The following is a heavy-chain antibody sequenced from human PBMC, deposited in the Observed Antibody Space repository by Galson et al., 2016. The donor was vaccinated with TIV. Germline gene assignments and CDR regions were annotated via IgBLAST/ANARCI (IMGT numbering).Heavy chain of an antibody. J-gene: IGHJ3*02. V-gene: IGHV3-11*01. D-gene: IGHD3-10*01. CDR3: ARDSRGSGAFDI. Sequence: SLRLSCAASGFTSSDYYMSWFRQGPGKGLEFVSYITTTGFTIYYAESVKGRFTISRDNAKNSLFLQMNSLRAGDTAIYYCARDSRGSGAFDIWGQGTMVTVSS. CDR1: GFTSSDYY. CDR2: ITTTGFTI.